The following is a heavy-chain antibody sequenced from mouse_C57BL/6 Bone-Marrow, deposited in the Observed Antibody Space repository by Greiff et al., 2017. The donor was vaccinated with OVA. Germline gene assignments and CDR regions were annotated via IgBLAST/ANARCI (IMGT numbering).Heavy chain of an antibody. D-gene: IGHD4-1*01. J-gene: IGHJ2*01. Sequence: QVQLQQPGAELVKPGASVKLSCKASGYTFTSYWMHWVKQRPGQGLEWIGMIHPNSGSTNYNEMFKSKVTLIVDKSSSTAYMQRSSLTSEYSAVYYGARWDLELGYYGVYWGQGTTLTDSS. CDR3: ARWDLELGYYGVY. CDR1: GYTFTSYW. V-gene: IGHV1-64*01. CDR2: IHPNSGST.